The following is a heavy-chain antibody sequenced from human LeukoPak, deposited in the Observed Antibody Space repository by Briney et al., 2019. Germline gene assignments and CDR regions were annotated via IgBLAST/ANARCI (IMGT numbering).Heavy chain of an antibody. V-gene: IGHV4-39*07. Sequence: PSETLSLTCTVAGGSIYSSDCYWGWICQPPGKGLEWIGSIYYSGSTYYNPSLKSRVTISVDTSKNQFSLKLSSVTAADTAVYYCARWYGSGSYYPKTNWFDPWGQGTLVTVSS. CDR2: IYYSGST. CDR3: ARWYGSGSYYPKTNWFDP. D-gene: IGHD3-10*01. J-gene: IGHJ5*02. CDR1: GGSIYSSDCY.